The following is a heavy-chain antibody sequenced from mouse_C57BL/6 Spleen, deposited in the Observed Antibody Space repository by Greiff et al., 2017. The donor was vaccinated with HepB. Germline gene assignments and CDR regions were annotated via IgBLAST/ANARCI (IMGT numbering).Heavy chain of an antibody. Sequence: VQLQQPGAEPVKPGASVKLSCKASGYTFTSYWMHWVKQRPGQGLEWIGMIHPNSGSTNYNEKFKSKATLTVDKSSSTAYMQLSSLASEDSAVYYCARRETGTGYWGQGTTLTVSS. V-gene: IGHV1-64*01. CDR1: GYTFTSYW. CDR3: ARRETGTGY. J-gene: IGHJ2*01. CDR2: IHPNSGST. D-gene: IGHD4-1*01.